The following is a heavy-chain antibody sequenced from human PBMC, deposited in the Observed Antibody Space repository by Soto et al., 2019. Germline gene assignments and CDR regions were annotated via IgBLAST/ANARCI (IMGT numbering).Heavy chain of an antibody. CDR1: GFTVSNNY. D-gene: IGHD3-10*01. CDR2: IYSGGYT. Sequence: EVQLVESGGGLIQPGGSLRLSCAVSGFTVSNNYMSWVRQAPGKGLEGVSVIYSGGYTAYGDSVKGRFTISRDNSTHQLACQIKSPGPKIRRVFSCGTTPGGGGYWGQGTLVTVSS. V-gene: IGHV3-53*01. CDR3: GTTPGGGGY. J-gene: IGHJ4*02.